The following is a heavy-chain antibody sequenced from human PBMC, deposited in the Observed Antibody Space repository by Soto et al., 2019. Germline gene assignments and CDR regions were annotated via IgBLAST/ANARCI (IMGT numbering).Heavy chain of an antibody. Sequence: PWWSLRLSCAASVFTCSSYAMHWFRQAPGKGLEWVAVISYDGSNKYYADSVKGRFTISRDNSKNTLYLQMNSLRAEDTAVYYCARAQSPYYDFWSGPYGMDVWGQGTTVTVSS. CDR2: ISYDGSNK. CDR3: ARAQSPYYDFWSGPYGMDV. J-gene: IGHJ6*02. V-gene: IGHV3-30-3*01. CDR1: VFTCSSYA. D-gene: IGHD3-3*01.